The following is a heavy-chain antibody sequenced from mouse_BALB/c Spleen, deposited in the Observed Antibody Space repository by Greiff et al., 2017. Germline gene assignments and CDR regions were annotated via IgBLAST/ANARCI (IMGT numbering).Heavy chain of an antibody. Sequence: QVQLQQSGAELAKPGASVKMSCKASGYTFTSYWMHWVKQRPGQGLEWIGYINPSTGYTEYNQKFKDKATLTADKSSSTAYMQLSSLTSEDSAVYYCAVITTVVATGFDYWGQGTTLTVSS. CDR2: INPSTGYT. J-gene: IGHJ2*01. CDR1: GYTFTSYW. D-gene: IGHD1-1*01. CDR3: AVITTVVATGFDY. V-gene: IGHV1-7*01.